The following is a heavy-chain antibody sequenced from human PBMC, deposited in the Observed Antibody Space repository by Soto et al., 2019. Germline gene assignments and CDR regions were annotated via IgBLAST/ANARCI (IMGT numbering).Heavy chain of an antibody. D-gene: IGHD3-3*01. J-gene: IGHJ3*02. V-gene: IGHV3-30*18. Sequence: QVELVESGGGVVQPGRSLRLSCAASGFTFSSDGMHWVRQAPGKGLEWVAVISYDGSNKYYADSVKGRFTISRDNSKNTLYLQMNSLRAEDTAVYYCAKARWTGYYIWGQGTMVTVSS. CDR1: GFTFSSDG. CDR3: AKARWTGYYI. CDR2: ISYDGSNK.